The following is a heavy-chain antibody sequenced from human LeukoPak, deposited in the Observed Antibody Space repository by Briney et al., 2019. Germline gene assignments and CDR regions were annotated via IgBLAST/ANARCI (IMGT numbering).Heavy chain of an antibody. J-gene: IGHJ6*02. CDR2: INHSENT. Sequence: SSETLSLTGAVYGGPFSGYYWSWIRQPPGKGLEWIGEINHSENTNYNPSLKSRVTVSVDTSKNQFSLKLTSVTAADTAVYYCARVVEYSSSRDVWGQGTTVTVSS. V-gene: IGHV4-34*01. CDR3: ARVVEYSSSRDV. D-gene: IGHD6-6*01. CDR1: GGPFSGYY.